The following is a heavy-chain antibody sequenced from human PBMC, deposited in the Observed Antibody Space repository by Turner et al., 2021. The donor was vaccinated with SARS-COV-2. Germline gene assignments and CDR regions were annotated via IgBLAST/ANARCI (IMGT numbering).Heavy chain of an antibody. Sequence: QVQLVQSGAEVKKPGASVKVSCKVSGYTLIELSMHWVRQAPGIGLEWMGGFDPEDGETIYEQKFKGRVTMTEDTSTDTAYMELSSLRSEDTAVYYCATDYAIVEATLLDYWGQGTLVTVSS. J-gene: IGHJ4*02. CDR3: ATDYAIVEATLLDY. CDR1: GYTLIELS. V-gene: IGHV1-24*01. D-gene: IGHD1-26*01. CDR2: FDPEDGET.